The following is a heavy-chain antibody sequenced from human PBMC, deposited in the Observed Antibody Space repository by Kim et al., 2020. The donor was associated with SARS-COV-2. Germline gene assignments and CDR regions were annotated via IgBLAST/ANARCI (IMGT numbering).Heavy chain of an antibody. V-gene: IGHV3-30*18. CDR2: VSFDGGTP. Sequence: GGSLRLSCAGSGFVFSNYVMQWVRQAPGKGLEWIAVVSFDGGTPYYADSVRGRFTISRDNSKNTLYLEMNGLRVDDTSIYYCVKEATPRLAHHLDYWGRGALVTVSS. J-gene: IGHJ4*02. D-gene: IGHD2-21*01. CDR1: GFVFSNYV. CDR3: VKEATPRLAHHLDY.